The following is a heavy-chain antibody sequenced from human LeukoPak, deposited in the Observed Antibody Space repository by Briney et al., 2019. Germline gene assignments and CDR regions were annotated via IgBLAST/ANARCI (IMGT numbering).Heavy chain of an antibody. V-gene: IGHV1-2*02. CDR2: INPDSGGT. CDR3: ARDGDSPDV. D-gene: IGHD7-27*01. J-gene: IGHJ6*02. CDR1: GYTFTDSY. Sequence: GASVKVSCKASGYTFTDSYIHWVRQAPEQGLEWMGWINPDSGGTNYAQKFQGRVTMTRDTSISTAYMELNRLTFDDAAVYYCARDGDSPDVWGQGTTVTVSS.